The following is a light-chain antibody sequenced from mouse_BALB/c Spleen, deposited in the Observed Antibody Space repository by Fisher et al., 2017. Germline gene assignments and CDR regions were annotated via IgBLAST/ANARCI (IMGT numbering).Light chain of an antibody. J-gene: IGKJ1*01. Sequence: DIVLTQTPAIMSASPGEKVTMTCRASSSVSSSYLHWYQQKSGASPKLWIYSTSNLASGVPARFSGSGSGTFYSLTISSMEAEDAATYYCHQYHRSPWTFGGGTKLEIK. CDR3: HQYHRSPWT. CDR1: SSVSSSY. V-gene: IGKV4-57-1*01. CDR2: STS.